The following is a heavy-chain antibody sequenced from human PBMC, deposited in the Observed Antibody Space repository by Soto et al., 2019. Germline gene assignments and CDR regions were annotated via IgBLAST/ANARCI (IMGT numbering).Heavy chain of an antibody. V-gene: IGHV1-69*13. CDR2: IIPIFGTA. D-gene: IGHD1-26*01. J-gene: IGHJ4*02. Sequence: VKVSCKASGGTFSSYEIGWVRQAPGQGLEWMGGIIPIFGTANYAQKFQGRVTITADESTSTAYMELSSLRSEDTAVYYCAREGYEVGATAEAYYFDYWGQGTLVTVSS. CDR3: AREGYEVGATAEAYYFDY. CDR1: GGTFSSYE.